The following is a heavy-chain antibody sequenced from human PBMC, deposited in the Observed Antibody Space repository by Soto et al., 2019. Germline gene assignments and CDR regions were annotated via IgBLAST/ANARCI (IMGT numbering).Heavy chain of an antibody. Sequence: ASVKVSCKASGYTFTSYAMHWVRQAPGQRLEWMGWINAGNGNTKYSQKFQGRVTITRDTSASTAYMELSSLRSEDTAVYYCARGTDDYGDPLYRLAVWGQGTTVTVSS. D-gene: IGHD4-17*01. J-gene: IGHJ6*02. CDR3: ARGTDDYGDPLYRLAV. CDR2: INAGNGNT. CDR1: GYTFTSYA. V-gene: IGHV1-3*01.